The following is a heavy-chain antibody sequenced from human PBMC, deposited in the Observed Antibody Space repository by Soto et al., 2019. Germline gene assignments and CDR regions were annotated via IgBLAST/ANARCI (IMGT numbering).Heavy chain of an antibody. CDR2: ISGSGDKT. Sequence: PGGSLRLSCAASGFAFNDFAMNWVRQAPGKGPEWLSTISGSGDKTFHSDSVKGRFNISRDNSNNKMLLQMNSLRAEDTAIYYCAKGASHAPFEKWGRGTLVTVSS. CDR3: AKGASHAPFEK. V-gene: IGHV3-23*01. CDR1: GFAFNDFA. J-gene: IGHJ4*02.